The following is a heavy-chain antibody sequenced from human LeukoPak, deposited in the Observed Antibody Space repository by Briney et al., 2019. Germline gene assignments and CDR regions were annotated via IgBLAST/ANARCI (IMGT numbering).Heavy chain of an antibody. D-gene: IGHD3-10*01. J-gene: IGHJ4*02. CDR2: ISYDGSNK. CDR1: GFTFSSYA. CDR3: ARDPTTMVRGVIITRGYYFDY. V-gene: IGHV3-30*01. Sequence: GGSLRLSCAASGFTFSSYAMHWVRQAPGKGLEWVAVISYDGSNKYYADSVKGRFTISRDNSKNTLYLQMNSLRAEDTAVYYCARDPTTMVRGVIITRGYYFDYWGQGTLVTVSS.